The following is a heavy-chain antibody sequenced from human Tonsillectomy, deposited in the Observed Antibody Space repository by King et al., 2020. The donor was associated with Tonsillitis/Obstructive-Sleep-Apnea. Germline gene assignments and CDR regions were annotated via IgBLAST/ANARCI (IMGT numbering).Heavy chain of an antibody. CDR3: ARLVAPNYYDSSGYYFPDAFDI. Sequence: TLKESGPALVKPTQTPTLTCTFSGFSLSPSEMCVSWIRQPPGKALEWLARIDWEDDKYYSTSLKTRLTISKDTSKNQVVLTMTNMDPVDTATSYCARLVAPNYYDSSGYYFPDAFDIWGQGTMVTVSS. CDR2: IDWEDDK. V-gene: IGHV2-70*11. D-gene: IGHD3-22*01. CDR1: GFSLSPSEMC. J-gene: IGHJ3*02.